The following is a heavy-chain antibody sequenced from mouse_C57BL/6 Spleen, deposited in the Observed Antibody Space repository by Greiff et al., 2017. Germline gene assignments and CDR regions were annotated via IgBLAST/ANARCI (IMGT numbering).Heavy chain of an antibody. Sequence: VQLQESGAELVKPGASVKISCKASGYAFSSYWMNWVKQRPGKGLEWIGQIYPGDGDTNYNGKFKGKATLTADKSSSTAYMQLSSLTSEDSAVYFCARGGGPNYFDYWGQGTTLTVSS. V-gene: IGHV1-80*01. J-gene: IGHJ2*01. CDR1: GYAFSSYW. CDR3: ARGGGPNYFDY. D-gene: IGHD1-1*02. CDR2: IYPGDGDT.